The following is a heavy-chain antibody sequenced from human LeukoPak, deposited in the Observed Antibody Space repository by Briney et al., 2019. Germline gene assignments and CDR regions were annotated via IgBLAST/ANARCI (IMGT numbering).Heavy chain of an antibody. J-gene: IGHJ4*02. Sequence: PSETLSLTCAVYGGSFSGYYWSWIRQPPGKGLEWIGYIFSRGNTNYNPSLKSRVTISVDTSKSQFSLKLNSVTAADTAVYYCARVGDTSSYYYFLDFWGQGTLVTVSS. V-gene: IGHV4-4*09. CDR2: IFSRGNT. CDR1: GGSFSGYY. CDR3: ARVGDTSSYYYFLDF. D-gene: IGHD3-22*01.